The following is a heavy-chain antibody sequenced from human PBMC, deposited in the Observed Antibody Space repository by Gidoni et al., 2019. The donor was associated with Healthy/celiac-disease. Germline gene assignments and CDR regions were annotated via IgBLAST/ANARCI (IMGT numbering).Heavy chain of an antibody. Sequence: QVQLQESGPGLVKPSETLSLTCAVSGYSISSGYYWGWIRQPPGKALELIGSIYHSGSTYYNPSLKSRVTISVDTSKNQFSLKLSSVTAADTAVYYCARTPIAAAGIGGVFGSNWFDPWGQGTLVTVSS. CDR2: IYHSGST. CDR3: ARTPIAAAGIGGVFGSNWFDP. CDR1: GYSISSGYY. J-gene: IGHJ5*02. D-gene: IGHD6-13*01. V-gene: IGHV4-38-2*01.